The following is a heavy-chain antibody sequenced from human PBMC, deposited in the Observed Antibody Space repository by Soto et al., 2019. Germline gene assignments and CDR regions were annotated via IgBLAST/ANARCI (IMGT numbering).Heavy chain of an antibody. CDR3: ARALYAFWTGNCFAP. J-gene: IGHJ5*02. Sequence: PSETLSLTCTVSGGSISSGGYYWSWIRQHPGKGLEWIGYIYYSGSTYYTPSLKSRVTISVDTSKNQFSLKLSSVTAPATAVYFCARALYAFWTGNCFAPCRQGTLITVSS. D-gene: IGHD3-3*01. CDR2: IYYSGST. CDR1: GGSISSGGYY. V-gene: IGHV4-31*03.